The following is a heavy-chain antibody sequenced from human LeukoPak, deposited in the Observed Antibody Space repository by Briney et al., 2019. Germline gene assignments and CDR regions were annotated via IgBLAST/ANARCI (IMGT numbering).Heavy chain of an antibody. CDR3: GRELLPDY. CDR1: GFXFSSFA. CDR2: ISGSGGST. V-gene: IGHV3-23*01. D-gene: IGHD1-26*01. Sequence: PGGSLRLSCAASGFXFSSFAISWVRQAPGKGLEWVSTISGSGGSTYYADSVKGRFTISRDNSKNTLYLQMNTLRAEDTAVYYCGRELLPDYWGQGTLVTVSS. J-gene: IGHJ4*02.